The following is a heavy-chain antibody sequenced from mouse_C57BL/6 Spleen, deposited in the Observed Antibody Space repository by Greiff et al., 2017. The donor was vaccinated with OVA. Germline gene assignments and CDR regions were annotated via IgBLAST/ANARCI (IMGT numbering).Heavy chain of an antibody. V-gene: IGHV5-12*01. CDR1: GFTFSDYY. CDR3: ASTTVVPYWYFDV. D-gene: IGHD1-1*01. J-gene: IGHJ1*03. Sequence: DVHLVESGGGLVQPGGSLKLSCAASGFTFSDYYMYWVRQTPEKRLEWVAYISNGGGSTYYPDTVKGRVTISRDNAKNTLYLQMSRLKSEDTAMYYCASTTVVPYWYFDVWGTGTTVTVSS. CDR2: ISNGGGST.